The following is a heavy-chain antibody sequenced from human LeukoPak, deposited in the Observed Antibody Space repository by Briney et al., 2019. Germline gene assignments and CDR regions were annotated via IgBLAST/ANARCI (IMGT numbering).Heavy chain of an antibody. Sequence: PGGSLRLSCAASGFTFSSYAMHWVRQAPGKGLEYVSAISSNGGSTYYANSVKGRFTISRDNSKNTLYLQMGSLRAEDTAVYYCAREVTAAGTFYFDYWGQGTLVTVSS. CDR3: AREVTAAGTFYFDY. CDR2: ISSNGGST. V-gene: IGHV3-64*01. J-gene: IGHJ4*02. CDR1: GFTFSSYA. D-gene: IGHD6-13*01.